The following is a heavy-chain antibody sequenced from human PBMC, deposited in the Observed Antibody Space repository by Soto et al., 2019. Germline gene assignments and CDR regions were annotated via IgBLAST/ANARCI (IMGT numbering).Heavy chain of an antibody. Sequence: PSETLSLTCTVSGGSISSYYWSWIRQPPGKGLEWIGYIYYSGSTNYNPSLKSRVTISVDTSKNQFSLKLSSVTAADTAVYYCARYGDYAAGDYYYMDVWGKGTTVTVS. CDR2: IYYSGST. CDR1: GGSISSYY. V-gene: IGHV4-59*01. CDR3: ARYGDYAAGDYYYMDV. D-gene: IGHD4-17*01. J-gene: IGHJ6*03.